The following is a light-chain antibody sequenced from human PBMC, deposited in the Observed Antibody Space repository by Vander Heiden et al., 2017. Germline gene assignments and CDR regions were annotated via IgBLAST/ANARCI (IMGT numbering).Light chain of an antibody. Sequence: DIQMTQSPSSVSASVGDRVTITCRASEDINNWLAWYQQKPGKAPKLLIYSTSTLQSGVPSRFSGSGSGTDFTLTISSLQPEDFATYYCQQANIFPITFGGGTKVDIK. CDR1: EDINNW. V-gene: IGKV1-12*01. J-gene: IGKJ4*01. CDR3: QQANIFPIT. CDR2: STS.